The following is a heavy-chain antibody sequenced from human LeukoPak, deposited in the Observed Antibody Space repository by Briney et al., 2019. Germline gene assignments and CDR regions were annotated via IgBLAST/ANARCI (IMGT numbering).Heavy chain of an antibody. D-gene: IGHD3-9*01. V-gene: IGHV4-59*08. J-gene: IGHJ4*02. Sequence: SETLSLTCTVSGGSLSTYYWSWIRQPPGKGLEWIGYIYNSGSTNYSPSLRSRVTISVDTSKNQFSLKLSSVTAADTAVYYCARREAYFDWIISGGSFDYWGQGTLVTVSS. CDR2: IYNSGST. CDR1: GGSLSTYY. CDR3: ARREAYFDWIISGGSFDY.